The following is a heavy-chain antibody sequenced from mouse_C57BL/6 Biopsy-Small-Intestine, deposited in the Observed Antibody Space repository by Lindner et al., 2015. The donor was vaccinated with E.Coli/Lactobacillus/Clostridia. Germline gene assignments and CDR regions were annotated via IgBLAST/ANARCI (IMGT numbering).Heavy chain of an antibody. J-gene: IGHJ2*01. CDR3: ARSRGRDEDY. CDR1: GYSFTSYY. CDR2: IYPGDGDA. D-gene: IGHD3-3*01. Sequence: VQLQESGPELVKPGASVKISCKASGYSFTSYYIHWVKQRPGKGLEWIGRIYPGDGDANYNGKFKGKATLTADKSSSTAYMQLSSLTSEDSAVYFCARSRGRDEDYWGQGTTLTVSS. V-gene: IGHV1-82*01.